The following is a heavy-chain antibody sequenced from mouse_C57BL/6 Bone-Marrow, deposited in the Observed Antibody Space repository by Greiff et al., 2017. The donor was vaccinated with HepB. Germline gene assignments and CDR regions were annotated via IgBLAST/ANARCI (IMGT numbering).Heavy chain of an antibody. CDR3: ARYIYYGSSYYFDY. J-gene: IGHJ2*01. CDR1: GYTFTDYY. CDR2: INPNNGGT. Sequence: EVQLQQSGPELVKPGASVKISCKASGYTFTDYYMNWVKQSHGKSLEWIGDINPNNGGTSYNQKFKGKATLTVDKSSSTAYLELRSLTSEESAVYYCARYIYYGSSYYFDYWGQGTTLTVSS. V-gene: IGHV1-26*01. D-gene: IGHD1-1*01.